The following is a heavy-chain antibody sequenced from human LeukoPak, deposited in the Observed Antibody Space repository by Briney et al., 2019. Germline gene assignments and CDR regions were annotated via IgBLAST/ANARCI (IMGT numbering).Heavy chain of an antibody. CDR2: FSGGGGTT. J-gene: IGHJ3*02. Sequence: GGSLRLSCAASGFTFYYYAMTWVRQAPGRGVEWVFGFSGGGGTTYYADSVKGRFTISRDNAKNALYLQMNSLRGEDSAVYYCARDCGGGSCYGPYDAFDIWGQGTMVTVSS. CDR3: ARDCGGGSCYGPYDAFDI. D-gene: IGHD2-15*01. V-gene: IGHV3-23*01. CDR1: GFTFYYYA.